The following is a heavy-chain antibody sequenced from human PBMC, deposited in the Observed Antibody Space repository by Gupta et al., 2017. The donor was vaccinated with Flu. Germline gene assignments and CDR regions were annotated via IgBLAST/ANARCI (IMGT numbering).Heavy chain of an antibody. V-gene: IGHV3-30*18. Sequence: QVQLVESGGGVVQPGRSLRLSCAASGFTFSSYGMHWVRQAPGKGLEWVAVISYDGSNKYYADSVKGRFTISRDNSKNTLYLQMNSLRAEDTAVYYCAKTATFSTIDYFDYWGQGTLVTVSS. J-gene: IGHJ4*02. CDR3: AKTATFSTIDYFDY. CDR2: ISYDGSNK. CDR1: GFTFSSYG. D-gene: IGHD5-12*01.